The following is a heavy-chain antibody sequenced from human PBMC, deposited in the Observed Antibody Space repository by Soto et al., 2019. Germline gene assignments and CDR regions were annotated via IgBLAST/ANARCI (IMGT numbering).Heavy chain of an antibody. Sequence: QVQLVESGGGVVQPGRSLRLSCAASGFSFSTFGMDWVRQAPGKGLEWVAVIWYDGTRKYYADSVKGRFNISRDIPKNTLYLQVNSLLAEDTAVYYCARDHDTSSHNSLFDLWALAPWSLSPQ. J-gene: IGHJ2*01. V-gene: IGHV3-33*01. CDR2: IWYDGTRK. CDR1: GFSFSTFG. D-gene: IGHD3-22*01. CDR3: ARDHDTSSHNSLFDL.